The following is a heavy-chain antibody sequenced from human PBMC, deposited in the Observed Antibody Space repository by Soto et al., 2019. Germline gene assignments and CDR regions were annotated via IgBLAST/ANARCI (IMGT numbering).Heavy chain of an antibody. D-gene: IGHD4-17*01. CDR1: GFTFSNAW. Sequence: GGSLRLSCAASGFTFSNAWMSWVRQAPGKGLEWVGRIKSKTDGGTTDYAAPVKGRFTISRDDSKNTLYLQMNSLKTEDTAVYYCTTAEFPGLYGDFRAIDYWGQGTLVTVSS. J-gene: IGHJ4*02. CDR3: TTAEFPGLYGDFRAIDY. V-gene: IGHV3-15*01. CDR2: IKSKTDGGTT.